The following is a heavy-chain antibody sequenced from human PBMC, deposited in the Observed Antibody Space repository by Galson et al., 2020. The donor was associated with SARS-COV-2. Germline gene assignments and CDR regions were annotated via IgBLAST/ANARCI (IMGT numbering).Heavy chain of an antibody. Sequence: KIGESLKIPCAASGLSFSKYTMNWVRQAPGKGPEWLSSMSSSGSQIYYAASVRGRFTISRDNAGNSLYLQMNSLKPEDTAVYYCARAVGTAVFYYWYFDLWGRGTLVTVSS. D-gene: IGHD1-26*01. CDR2: MSSSGSQI. V-gene: IGHV3-21*01. CDR3: ARAVGTAVFYYWYFDL. CDR1: GLSFSKYT. J-gene: IGHJ2*01.